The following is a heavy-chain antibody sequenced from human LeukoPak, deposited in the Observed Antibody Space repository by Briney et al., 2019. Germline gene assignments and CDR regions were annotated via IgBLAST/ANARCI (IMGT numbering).Heavy chain of an antibody. J-gene: IGHJ5*02. CDR2: INHSGST. Sequence: SETLSLTCAVYGGSFSGYYWSWIRQPPGKGLEWIGEINHSGSTNYNPSLKSRVTISVDTSKNQFSLKLSSVTAADTGVYYCARLRSSSWRNWFDPWGQGTLVTVSS. CDR1: GGSFSGYY. CDR3: ARLRSSSWRNWFDP. V-gene: IGHV4-34*01. D-gene: IGHD6-13*01.